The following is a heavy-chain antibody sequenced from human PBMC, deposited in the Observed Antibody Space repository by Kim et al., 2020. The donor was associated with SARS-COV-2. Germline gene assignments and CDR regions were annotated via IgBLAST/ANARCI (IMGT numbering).Heavy chain of an antibody. Sequence: QGRVTITRDTSASTAYMELSSLRSEDTAVYYCARDLTDGSGSTGPCMDVWGQGTTVTVSS. V-gene: IGHV1-3*01. CDR3: ARDLTDGSGSTGPCMDV. J-gene: IGHJ6*02. D-gene: IGHD3-10*01.